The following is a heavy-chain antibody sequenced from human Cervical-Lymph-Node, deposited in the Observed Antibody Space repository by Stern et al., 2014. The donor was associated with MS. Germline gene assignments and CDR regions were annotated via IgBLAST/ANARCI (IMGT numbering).Heavy chain of an antibody. D-gene: IGHD4-17*01. CDR3: ARDYGDYAFDY. CDR1: GYSFTANW. Sequence: EVQLVQSGAEVKKPGESLKISCKGSGYSFTANWIAWVRQMPVKGLEWMGIIYPGHSDTRYSPSLHGQVTIAADKSISTAYLQWSSLKASDTAMYYCARDYGDYAFDYWGQGTLVTVSS. CDR2: IYPGHSDT. V-gene: IGHV5-51*01. J-gene: IGHJ4*02.